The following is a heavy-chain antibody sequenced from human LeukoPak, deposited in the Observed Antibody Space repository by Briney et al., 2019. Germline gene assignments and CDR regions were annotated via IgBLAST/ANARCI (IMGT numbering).Heavy chain of an antibody. CDR3: ARHPRLGYCSSTSCYSNAFDI. CDR1: GGSFSGQY. V-gene: IGHV4-34*01. D-gene: IGHD2-2*01. J-gene: IGHJ3*02. CDR2: INRSGRT. Sequence: KASETLSLTCAVYGGSFSGQYWSWIRQPPGKGLEWIGEINRSGRTNYNPSLKSRVTISVDTSKKQFSLKLSSVTAADTAVYYCARHPRLGYCSSTSCYSNAFDIWGQGTMVTVSS.